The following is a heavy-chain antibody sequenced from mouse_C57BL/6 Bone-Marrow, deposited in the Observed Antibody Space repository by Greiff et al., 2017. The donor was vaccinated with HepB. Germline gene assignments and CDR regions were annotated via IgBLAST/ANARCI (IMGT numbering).Heavy chain of an antibody. Sequence: VQLQQPGAELVKPGASVKLSCKASGYTFTSYWMHWVKQRPGRGLEWIGRIDPNSGGTKYNEKLKSKATLTVDKPSSTAYMQLSSLTSEDSAVYYSARGGWLRRAYAMDYWGQGTSVTVSS. CDR1: GYTFTSYW. CDR2: IDPNSGGT. CDR3: ARGGWLRRAYAMDY. D-gene: IGHD2-2*01. V-gene: IGHV1-72*01. J-gene: IGHJ4*01.